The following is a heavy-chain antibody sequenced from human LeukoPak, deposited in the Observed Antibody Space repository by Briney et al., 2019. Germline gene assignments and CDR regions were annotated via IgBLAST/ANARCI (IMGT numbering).Heavy chain of an antibody. V-gene: IGHV4-59*08. CDR1: GGSISGNA. D-gene: IGHD2-21*02. CDR2: IYKSGST. J-gene: IGHJ6*02. Sequence: SETLSLTCTVSGGSISGNAWSWIRQTPEKGLEWIGYIYKSGSTKYNPSLKGRVTISPDTSKNQFSLKLRSVAAADTAVYYCARHLADCGGDCNIPNYFYGMDVWGQGTAVTVSS. CDR3: ARHLADCGGDCNIPNYFYGMDV.